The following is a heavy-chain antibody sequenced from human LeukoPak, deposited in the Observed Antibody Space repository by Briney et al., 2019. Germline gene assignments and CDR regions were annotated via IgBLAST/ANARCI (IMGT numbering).Heavy chain of an antibody. Sequence: ASVKVSCKASGYTFTSYYMHWVRQAPGQGLEWMGIINPSGGSTSYAQKFQGRVTMTRDTSTSTVYMELSSLRSEDTAVYYCARDSPVSGSYYGGLGYWGQGTLVTVSS. J-gene: IGHJ4*02. D-gene: IGHD1-26*01. CDR1: GYTFTSYY. CDR2: INPSGGST. V-gene: IGHV1-46*01. CDR3: ARDSPVSGSYYGGLGY.